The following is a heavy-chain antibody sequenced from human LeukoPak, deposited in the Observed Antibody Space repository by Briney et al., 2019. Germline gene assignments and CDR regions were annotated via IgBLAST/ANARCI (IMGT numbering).Heavy chain of an antibody. D-gene: IGHD6-13*01. CDR2: INVNGGAM. Sequence: GGSLRLSCAASGFSFKDYYFSWIRQGPGKGLEWVSFINVNGGAMYYADFVKGRFTISRDNAKSSLYLEMNSLRVEDTAVYYCARGPRILAAGSYYFDYWGQGSLVTVSS. CDR3: ARGPRILAAGSYYFDY. V-gene: IGHV3-11*01. J-gene: IGHJ4*02. CDR1: GFSFKDYY.